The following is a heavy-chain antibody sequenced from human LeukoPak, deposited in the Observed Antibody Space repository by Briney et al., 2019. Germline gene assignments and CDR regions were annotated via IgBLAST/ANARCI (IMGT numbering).Heavy chain of an antibody. V-gene: IGHV3-23*01. D-gene: IGHD6-13*01. J-gene: IGHJ4*02. Sequence: GGSLRLSCAASGFTFSSYGMSWVRQAPGKGLEWVSAISGSGGSTYYADSVKGRFTISRDNSKNTLYLQMNSLRAEDTAVYYCAKDRSSSWYYFDYWGQGTLVTVSS. CDR2: ISGSGGST. CDR1: GFTFSSYG. CDR3: AKDRSSSWYYFDY.